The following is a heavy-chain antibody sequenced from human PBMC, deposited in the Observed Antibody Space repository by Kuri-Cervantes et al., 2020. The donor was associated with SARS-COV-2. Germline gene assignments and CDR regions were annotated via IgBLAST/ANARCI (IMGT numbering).Heavy chain of an antibody. D-gene: IGHD2-2*01. CDR3: AREARTYCSSTSCPLDY. J-gene: IGHJ4*02. CDR2: INPNSGGT. CDR1: GYTFTSYD. Sequence: ASVKVSCKASGYTFTSYDINWVQQATGQGLEWMGWINPNSGGTNYAQKFQGRVTMTRDTSISTAYMELSRLRSDDTAVYYCAREARTYCSSTSCPLDYWGQGTLVTVSS. V-gene: IGHV1-2*02.